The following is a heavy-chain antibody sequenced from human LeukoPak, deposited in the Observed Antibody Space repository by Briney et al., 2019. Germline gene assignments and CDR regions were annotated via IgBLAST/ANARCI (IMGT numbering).Heavy chain of an antibody. Sequence: HSRSTNYNPSLKSRGTISVETSKNKFSLKLSSVTAADTAVYYCARGGSKSSGSYYNFDYWGQGTLVTVSS. D-gene: IGHD3-10*01. CDR2: HSRST. V-gene: IGHV4-34*01. CDR3: ARGGSKSSGSYYNFDY. J-gene: IGHJ4*02.